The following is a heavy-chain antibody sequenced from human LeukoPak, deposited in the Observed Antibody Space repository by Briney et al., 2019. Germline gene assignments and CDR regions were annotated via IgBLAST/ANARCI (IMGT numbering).Heavy chain of an antibody. CDR3: AKDRNDYYDSSGSDY. CDR2: ISGSGGST. CDR1: GFTFSSYA. J-gene: IGHJ4*02. V-gene: IGHV3-23*01. D-gene: IGHD3-22*01. Sequence: GSLXLSCAASGFTFSSYAVSWVRQAPGKGLEWVSAISGSGGSTYYADSVKGRFTISRDNSKNTLFLQMNSLRAEDTAVYYCAKDRNDYYDSSGSDYWGQGTRVTVSS.